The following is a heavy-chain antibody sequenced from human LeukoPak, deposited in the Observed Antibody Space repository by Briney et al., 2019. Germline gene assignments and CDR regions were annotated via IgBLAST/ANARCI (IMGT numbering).Heavy chain of an antibody. CDR3: ASGDYGDPPLNY. V-gene: IGHV1-2*02. J-gene: IGHJ4*02. D-gene: IGHD4-17*01. Sequence: ASVKVSCKASGYTFTAYYMYWVRQAPGQGLEWMGWINPNSAVTNYAQKFQGRVTMTRDTSISTAYMDLIRLRSGDTAVYYCASGDYGDPPLNYWGQGTLVTVSS. CDR2: INPNSAVT. CDR1: GYTFTAYY.